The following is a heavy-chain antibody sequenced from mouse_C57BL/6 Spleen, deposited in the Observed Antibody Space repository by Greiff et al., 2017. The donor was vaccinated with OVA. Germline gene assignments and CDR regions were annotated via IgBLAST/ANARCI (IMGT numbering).Heavy chain of an antibody. Sequence: QVQLQQSGAELAKPGASVKLSCKASGYTFTSYWMHWVKQRPGQGLEWIGYINPSSGYTKYNQKFKDKATLTADKSSTTAYMQLSSLSYEDSAFYYCARGILRDYFDYWGQGTTLTVSS. CDR2: INPSSGYT. J-gene: IGHJ2*01. V-gene: IGHV1-7*01. D-gene: IGHD1-1*01. CDR3: ARGILRDYFDY. CDR1: GYTFTSYW.